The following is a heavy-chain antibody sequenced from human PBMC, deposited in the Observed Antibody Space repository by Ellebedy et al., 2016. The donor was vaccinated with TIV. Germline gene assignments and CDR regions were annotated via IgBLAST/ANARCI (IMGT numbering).Heavy chain of an antibody. J-gene: IGHJ5*02. V-gene: IGHV3-48*04. Sequence: GESLKISCAASGFTFSSYSMNWVRQAPGKGLEWVSYISSSSSTIYYADSVKGRFTISRDNAKNSRYLQMNSLRAEDMAVYYCARVVVVATGDWFDPWGQGTLVTVSS. CDR3: ARVVVVATGDWFDP. CDR1: GFTFSSYS. D-gene: IGHD2-15*01. CDR2: ISSSSSTI.